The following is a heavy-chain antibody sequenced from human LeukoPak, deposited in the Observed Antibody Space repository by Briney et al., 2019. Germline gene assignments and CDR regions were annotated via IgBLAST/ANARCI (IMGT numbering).Heavy chain of an antibody. Sequence: GASVKVSCKASGYTFTSYYMHWVRQAPGQGLEWMGTINPSGGSTSYAQKFQGRVTMTRDTSTSTVYMELSSLRSEDTAVYYCARGLLGDYGDYVPFFDPWGQGTLVTVSS. D-gene: IGHD4-17*01. CDR1: GYTFTSYY. CDR3: ARGLLGDYGDYVPFFDP. CDR2: INPSGGST. V-gene: IGHV1-46*01. J-gene: IGHJ5*02.